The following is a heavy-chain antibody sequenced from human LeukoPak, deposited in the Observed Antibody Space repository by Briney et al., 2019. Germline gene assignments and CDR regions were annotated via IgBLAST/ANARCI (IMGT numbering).Heavy chain of an antibody. D-gene: IGHD4-17*01. CDR3: ARWGYGDYYFDY. Sequence: PETLSLTCTVSGGSISSSSYYWGWIRQPPGKGLEWIGSIYYSGSTYYNPSLKSRVTISVDTSKNQFSLKLSSVTAADTAVYYCARWGYGDYYFDYWGQGTLVTVSS. CDR1: GGSISSSSYY. V-gene: IGHV4-39*01. CDR2: IYYSGST. J-gene: IGHJ4*02.